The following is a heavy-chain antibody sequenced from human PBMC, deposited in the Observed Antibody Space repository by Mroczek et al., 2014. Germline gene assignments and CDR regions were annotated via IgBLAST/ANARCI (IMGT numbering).Heavy chain of an antibody. V-gene: IGHV3-30*18. CDR3: AKDEGYDSRRGAFDI. Sequence: QVQLVQSGGGVVQPGRSLRLSCAASGFTFSSYGMHWVRQAPGKGLEWVAVISYDGSNKYYADSVKGRFTISRDNSKNTLYLQMNSLRAEDTAVYYCAKDEGYDSRRGAFDIWGQGTSGHPXLQ. CDR2: ISYDGSNK. D-gene: IGHD3-22*01. CDR1: GFTFSSYG. J-gene: IGHJ3*02.